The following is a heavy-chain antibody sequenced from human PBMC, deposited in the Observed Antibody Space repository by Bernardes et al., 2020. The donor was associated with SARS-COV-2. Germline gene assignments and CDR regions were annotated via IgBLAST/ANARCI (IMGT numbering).Heavy chain of an antibody. CDR3: AREGTYYDFWSGYYGGKYYFDY. Sequence: ASVKVSCKASGYTFTSYGISWVRQAPGQGLEWMGWISAYNGNTNYAQKLQGRVTMTTDTSTSTAYMELRSLRSDDTAVYYCAREGTYYDFWSGYYGGKYYFDYWGQGTLVTVSS. D-gene: IGHD3-3*01. CDR1: GYTFTSYG. J-gene: IGHJ4*02. CDR2: ISAYNGNT. V-gene: IGHV1-18*01.